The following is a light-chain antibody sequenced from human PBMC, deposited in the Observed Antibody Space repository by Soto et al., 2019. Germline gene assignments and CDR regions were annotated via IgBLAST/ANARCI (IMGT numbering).Light chain of an antibody. CDR2: DVS. Sequence: QSVLTQPASVSGSPGQSITISCTGTSSDVGGYNYFSWYQQHPGKAPKLMIYDVSNRPSGVSNRFSGSKSGNTASLTISGLQAEDEADYYCSSYTSSSTSYVFGTGTKLTVL. J-gene: IGLJ1*01. CDR1: SSDVGGYNY. V-gene: IGLV2-14*01. CDR3: SSYTSSSTSYV.